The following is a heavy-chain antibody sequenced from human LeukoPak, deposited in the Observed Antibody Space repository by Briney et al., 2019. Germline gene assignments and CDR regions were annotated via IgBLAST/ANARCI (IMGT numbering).Heavy chain of an antibody. CDR2: IKPDGSDK. J-gene: IGHJ4*02. D-gene: IGHD3-9*01. CDR3: ARDRNILTG. V-gene: IGHV3-7*01. Sequence: PGGSLRLSCAASGFSFNTYWMSWVRQAPGKGLEWVANIKPDGSDKYYVDSVKGRFTISRDNAKNSLYLQMNSLRVEDTAVYYCARDRNILTGWGQGTLVTVSS. CDR1: GFSFNTYW.